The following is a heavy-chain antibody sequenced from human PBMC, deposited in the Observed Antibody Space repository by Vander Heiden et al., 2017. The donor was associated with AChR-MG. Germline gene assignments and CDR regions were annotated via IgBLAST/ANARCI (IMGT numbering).Heavy chain of an antibody. D-gene: IGHD1-1*01. CDR3: ARGSGTLDY. CDR1: GFTFGNSA. CDR2: LTGSGTST. V-gene: IGHV3-23*01. Sequence: EVQLLESGGGLVQPGGSLRLSCSASGFTFGNSAMSWVRQAPGKGLEWVAHLTGSGTSTDYADSVKGRFTISRDNSKNTLYLQMNSLRVEDTAMYYCARGSGTLDYWGQGTLVTVSS. J-gene: IGHJ4*02.